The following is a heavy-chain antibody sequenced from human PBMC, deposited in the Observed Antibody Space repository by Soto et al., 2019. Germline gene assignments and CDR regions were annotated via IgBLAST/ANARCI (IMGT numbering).Heavy chain of an antibody. CDR2: ISYDGSNK. D-gene: IGHD3-16*02. V-gene: IGHV3-30*18. Sequence: GGSLRLSCVVSGFTFSDYAMIWVRQAPGKGLEWVAVISYDGSNKYYADSVKGRFTISRDNSKNTLYLQMNSLRAEDTAVYYCAKDSVTFGGVIAKPPGYWGQGTLVTVSS. CDR1: GFTFSDYA. J-gene: IGHJ4*02. CDR3: AKDSVTFGGVIAKPPGY.